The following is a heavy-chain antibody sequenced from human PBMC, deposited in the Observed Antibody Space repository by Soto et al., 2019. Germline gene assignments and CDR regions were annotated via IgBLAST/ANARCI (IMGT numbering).Heavy chain of an antibody. J-gene: IGHJ4*02. V-gene: IGHV3-48*02. D-gene: IGHD3-22*01. CDR3: ARSQDYYDSSCSYSPMDFDY. CDR2: ISSSSTI. Sequence: GGSLRLSCAASGFTFSSYSMNWVRQAPGTGLEWVSYISSSSTIYYADSVKGRFTISRDNAKNSLYLQMNSLRDEDKAVYYCARSQDYYDSSCSYSPMDFDYWGQGTLVTVSS. CDR1: GFTFSSYS.